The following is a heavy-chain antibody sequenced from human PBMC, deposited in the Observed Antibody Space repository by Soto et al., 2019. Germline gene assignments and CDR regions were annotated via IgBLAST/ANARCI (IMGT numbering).Heavy chain of an antibody. D-gene: IGHD1-26*01. CDR1: GGTFSSYA. J-gene: IGHJ5*02. CDR3: ARDAYSGSYSGGKGTWVPPINWFDP. CDR2: IIPIFGTA. V-gene: IGHV1-69*13. Sequence: ASVKVSCKASGGTFSSYAISWVRQAPGQGLEWMGGIIPIFGTANYAQKFQGRVTITADESTSTAYMELSSLRSEDTAVYYCARDAYSGSYSGGKGTWVPPINWFDPWGQGTLVTVSS.